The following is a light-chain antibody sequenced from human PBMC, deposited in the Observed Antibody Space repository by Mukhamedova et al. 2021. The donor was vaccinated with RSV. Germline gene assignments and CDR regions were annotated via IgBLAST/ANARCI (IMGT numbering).Light chain of an antibody. Sequence: GIGSWLAWYQQKAGKAPKFLIFAASSLQSGVPSRFSGSGSGTDFTLSISSQQPEDSATYFCQHYYDYPLTFGGGTKVEI. J-gene: IGKJ4*01. CDR2: AAS. CDR1: GIGSW. V-gene: IGKV1D-16*01. CDR3: QHYYDYPLT.